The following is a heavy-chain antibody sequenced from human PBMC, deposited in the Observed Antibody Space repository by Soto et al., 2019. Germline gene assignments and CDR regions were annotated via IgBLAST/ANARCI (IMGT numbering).Heavy chain of an antibody. D-gene: IGHD3-3*01. Sequence: QVQLVESGGGVVQPGRSLRLSCAASGFTFSSYAMHWVRQAPGKGLEWVAVISYDGSNKYYADSVKGRFTISRDNSKNALYLQMNSLRAEDTAVYYCARATSLFWRGYPDYWGQGNLVNVSS. V-gene: IGHV3-30-3*01. CDR3: ARATSLFWRGYPDY. J-gene: IGHJ4*02. CDR2: ISYDGSNK. CDR1: GFTFSSYA.